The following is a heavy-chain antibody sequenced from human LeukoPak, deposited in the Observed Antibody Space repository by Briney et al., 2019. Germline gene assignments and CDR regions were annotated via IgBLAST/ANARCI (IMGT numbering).Heavy chain of an antibody. CDR3: ARSYGDYVFDY. V-gene: IGHV4-59*01. Sequence: PSETLSLTCTVTSGSISGYYWSWIRQPAGKGLEWIGYIYNRVSTKYNLSLKSRVTISVDTSKNQFSLILSSVTAADTAVYYCARSYGDYVFDYWGQGTLVTVSS. D-gene: IGHD4-17*01. CDR1: SGSISGYY. CDR2: IYNRVST. J-gene: IGHJ4*02.